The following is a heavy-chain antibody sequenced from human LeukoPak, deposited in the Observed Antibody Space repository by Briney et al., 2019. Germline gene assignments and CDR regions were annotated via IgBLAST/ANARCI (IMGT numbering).Heavy chain of an antibody. CDR1: GFTCSSYW. CDR2: INCDGTNT. D-gene: IGHD1-26*01. J-gene: IGHJ4*02. Sequence: GGSLRLXCAASGFTCSSYWLHWVRQTPGKGLVWVSRINCDGTNTTYADSVKGRFTISRDNAKNTLNLQMNSLRVEDTAIYYCARGYSATYRIDYWGQGTLVTVSS. CDR3: ARGYSATYRIDY. V-gene: IGHV3-74*01.